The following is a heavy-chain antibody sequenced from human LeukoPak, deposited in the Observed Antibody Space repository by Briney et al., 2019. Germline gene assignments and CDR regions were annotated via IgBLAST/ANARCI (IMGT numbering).Heavy chain of an antibody. CDR3: ARDSSHYLGSSDY. Sequence: GGSLRLSCAASGFTFSNYAMSWVRQAPGKGLEWVSVISESGDVTHYADSMKGRFTISRDNTKNTLNLQMNSLRPDDTAIYYCARDSSHYLGSSDYWGQGTLVTVSS. V-gene: IGHV3-23*01. J-gene: IGHJ4*02. CDR2: ISESGDVT. CDR1: GFTFSNYA. D-gene: IGHD6-6*01.